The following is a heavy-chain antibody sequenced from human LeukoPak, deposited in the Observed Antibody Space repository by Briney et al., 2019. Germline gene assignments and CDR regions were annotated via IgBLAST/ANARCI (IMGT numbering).Heavy chain of an antibody. D-gene: IGHD3-22*01. J-gene: IGHJ5*02. CDR2: ISSGGGNT. V-gene: IGHV3-23*01. CDR1: GFTFSSYA. CDR3: ARATYDSSGYSS. Sequence: GGSLRLSCAASGFTFSSYAMNWVRQAPGKGLEWVSGISSGGGNTYYADSVKGRFTISRDNAKNSLYLQMNSLRAEDTAVYYCARATYDSSGYSSWGQGTLVTVSS.